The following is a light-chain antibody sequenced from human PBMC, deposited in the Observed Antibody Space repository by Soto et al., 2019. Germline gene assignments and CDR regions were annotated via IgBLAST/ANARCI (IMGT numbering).Light chain of an antibody. CDR1: SSDVGGYNY. V-gene: IGLV2-14*01. CDR3: SSYTGSDSPVV. Sequence: QSALTQPASVSGSPGQSITISCTGTSSDVGGYNYVSWYQQHPGKAPNLIIFDVSDRPSGVSNPFSGSKSGNSASLTISGREAEDEADYYCSSYTGSDSPVVFGGGTKVTVL. J-gene: IGLJ2*01. CDR2: DVS.